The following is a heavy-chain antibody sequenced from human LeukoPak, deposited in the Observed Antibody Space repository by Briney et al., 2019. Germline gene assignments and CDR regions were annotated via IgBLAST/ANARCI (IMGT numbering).Heavy chain of an antibody. D-gene: IGHD3-22*01. J-gene: IGHJ4*02. CDR1: GYTFTGYY. CDR3: ARDGPYDSSGYYPDY. Sequence: GASVKVSCKASGYTFTGYYMYWVRQGPGQGLEWMGWINPNSGGTNYAQKFQGRVTMTRDTSISTAYMELSRLRSDDTAVYYCARDGPYDSSGYYPDYWGQGTLVTVSS. V-gene: IGHV1-2*02. CDR2: INPNSGGT.